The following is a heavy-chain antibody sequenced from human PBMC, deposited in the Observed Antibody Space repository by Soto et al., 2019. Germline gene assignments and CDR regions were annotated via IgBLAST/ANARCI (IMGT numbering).Heavy chain of an antibody. Sequence: EVQLVESVGGLVKPGGSLRLSCAASGFTFSSYSMNWVRQAPGKGLEWVSSISSSSSYIYYADSVKGRFTISRDNAKNSLYLQMNSLRDEDTAGYYCARDSDYYYYGMDVWGQGTTVTVSS. CDR1: GFTFSSYS. V-gene: IGHV3-21*01. CDR3: ARDSDYYYYGMDV. J-gene: IGHJ6*02. D-gene: IGHD1-26*01. CDR2: ISSSSSYI.